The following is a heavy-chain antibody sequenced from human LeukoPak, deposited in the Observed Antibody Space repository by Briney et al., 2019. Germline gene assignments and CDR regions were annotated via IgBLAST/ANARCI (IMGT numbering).Heavy chain of an antibody. J-gene: IGHJ5*02. CDR1: GGSISTYY. V-gene: IGHV4-4*07. CDR2: VYPSGRT. D-gene: IGHD6-13*01. Sequence: SETLSLTCTVSGGSISTYYWSWIRQPAGKGLEWIGRVYPSGRTSYNPSLENRVTMSVDTSKKQFSLKLRSVTAADTAVYYCASGGRITAANWFDPWGQGTLVTVSS. CDR3: ASGGRITAANWFDP.